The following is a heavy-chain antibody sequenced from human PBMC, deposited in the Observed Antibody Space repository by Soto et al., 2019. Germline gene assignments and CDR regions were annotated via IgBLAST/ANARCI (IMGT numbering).Heavy chain of an antibody. CDR1: GFTFSSYA. Sequence: EVQLLESGGGLVQPGGSLRLSCAASGFTFSSYAMSWVRQAPGKGLEWVSAISGSGGSTFYADSVKGRFTISRDTSKNPLFLEMTSLRAEDTAVYDCAKDRGRGDDWFDSWGQGTLVTVSS. CDR3: AKDRGRGDDWFDS. CDR2: ISGSGGST. D-gene: IGHD3-16*01. J-gene: IGHJ5*01. V-gene: IGHV3-23*01.